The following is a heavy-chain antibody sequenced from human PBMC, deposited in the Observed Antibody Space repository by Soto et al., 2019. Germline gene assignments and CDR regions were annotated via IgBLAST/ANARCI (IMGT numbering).Heavy chain of an antibody. J-gene: IGHJ5*02. CDR2: IYYSGST. CDR3: ARGGYCTNGVCYKNWFDP. V-gene: IGHV4-59*01. Sequence: SETLSLTCTVSGGSISSYYWSWIRQPPGKGLEWIGYIYYSGSTNYNPSLKSRVTIPVDTSKNQFSLKLSSVTAADTAVYYCARGGYCTNGVCYKNWFDPWGQGTLVTVSS. D-gene: IGHD2-8*01. CDR1: GGSISSYY.